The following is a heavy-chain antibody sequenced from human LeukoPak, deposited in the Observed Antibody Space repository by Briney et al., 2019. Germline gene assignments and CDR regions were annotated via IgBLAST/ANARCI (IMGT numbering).Heavy chain of an antibody. V-gene: IGHV3-23*01. CDR1: GFSFSSYV. CDR3: ARVRGAYYFDY. J-gene: IGHJ4*02. CDR2: IGGGGFST. D-gene: IGHD5-24*01. Sequence: AGSLLLSCAASGFSFSSYVMSWVRQAPGKGPEWVSTIGGGGFSTYYADSVKGRFTISRDNSKNTLSLQMNGLRAEDTAVYYCARVRGAYYFDYWGQGTLVTVSS.